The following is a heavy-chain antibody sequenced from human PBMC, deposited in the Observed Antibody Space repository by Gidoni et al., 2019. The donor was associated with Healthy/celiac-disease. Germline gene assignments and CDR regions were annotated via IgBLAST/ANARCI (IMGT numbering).Heavy chain of an antibody. CDR3: ATVCISSSWYVFDY. J-gene: IGHJ4*02. CDR2: ISGSGGST. V-gene: IGHV3-23*01. D-gene: IGHD6-13*01. CDR1: GLTSSGSA. Sequence: EVQLLESVGGLVRPGGSLRLSCAASGLTSSGSAMRWVRQAPWEGLEGVSAISGSGGSTYYADSVKGLCTISRDNSNNTLYPQMNSLRAEVTAVYYCATVCISSSWYVFDYWGQGTLVTVSS.